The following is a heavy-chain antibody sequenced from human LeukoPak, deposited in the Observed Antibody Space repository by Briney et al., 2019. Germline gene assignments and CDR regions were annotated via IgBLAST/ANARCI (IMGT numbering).Heavy chain of an antibody. Sequence: SGTLSLTCTVSGGSINSYYWSWIRQPPGKGLEWIGYIYYSGSTNYNPSLKSRVTISVDTSKNQFSLRLSSVTAADTAVYYCARVTGYMTEDYFDYWGQGTLITVSS. CDR1: GGSINSYY. D-gene: IGHD6-13*01. V-gene: IGHV4-59*01. CDR3: ARVTGYMTEDYFDY. CDR2: IYYSGST. J-gene: IGHJ4*02.